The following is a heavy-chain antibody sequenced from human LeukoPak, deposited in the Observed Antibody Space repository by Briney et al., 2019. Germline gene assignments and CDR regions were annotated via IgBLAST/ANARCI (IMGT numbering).Heavy chain of an antibody. V-gene: IGHV4-59*01. Sequence: SETLSLTCTVSGGSISSYYWSWIRQPPGKGLEWIGNVYNSGSTNYNPSLKSRVTISVDMSKNQFSLKLSSVTAADTAVYYCAKGGFQFDSWGQGTLVTVSS. CDR2: VYNSGST. J-gene: IGHJ4*02. CDR1: GGSISSYY. D-gene: IGHD2-21*01. CDR3: AKGGFQFDS.